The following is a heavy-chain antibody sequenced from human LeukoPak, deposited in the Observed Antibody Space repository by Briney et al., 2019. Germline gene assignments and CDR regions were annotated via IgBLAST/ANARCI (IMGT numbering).Heavy chain of an antibody. D-gene: IGHD6-19*01. Sequence: GGSLRLSCAASGFTVSSNYMSWVRQARGKGLEWVSLIYSGGSTYYADSVKGRFTISRDNSKNTLYLQMNSLRAEDTAVYYCARDQDNSGGGYAFEIWGQGKMVTVSS. CDR2: IYSGGST. CDR1: GFTVSSNY. V-gene: IGHV3-53*01. J-gene: IGHJ3*02. CDR3: ARDQDNSGGGYAFEI.